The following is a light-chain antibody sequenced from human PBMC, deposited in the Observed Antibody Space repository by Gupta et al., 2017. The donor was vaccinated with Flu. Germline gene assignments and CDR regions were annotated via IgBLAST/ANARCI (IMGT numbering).Light chain of an antibody. CDR1: SSNIGAGHD. CDR2: GNN. Sequence: TISCTGSSSNIGAGHDVHWYQQLPGTDPNLLIYGNNNRPSGVPDRFSGSKSGTSASLAITGPQAEDEADYYCQSYDSSLSALYVFGTGTTVTVL. J-gene: IGLJ1*01. CDR3: QSYDSSLSALYV. V-gene: IGLV1-40*01.